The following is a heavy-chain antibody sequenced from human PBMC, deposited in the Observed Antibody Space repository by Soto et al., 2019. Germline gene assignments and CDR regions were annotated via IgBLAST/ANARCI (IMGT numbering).Heavy chain of an antibody. V-gene: IGHV4-59*01. Sequence: PSETLSLTCTVSGGSISSYYWSWVGQPPGKGLEWIGYIYYSGSTNYNPSLKSRATISVDTSKNQFSLKLSSVTAADTAVYYCARDNGYSYGYTLDHWGQGTLVTVSS. CDR2: IYYSGST. CDR1: GGSISSYY. J-gene: IGHJ4*02. CDR3: ARDNGYSYGYTLDH. D-gene: IGHD5-18*01.